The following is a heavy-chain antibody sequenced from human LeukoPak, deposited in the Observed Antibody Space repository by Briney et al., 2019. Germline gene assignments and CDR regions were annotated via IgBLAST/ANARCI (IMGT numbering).Heavy chain of an antibody. CDR3: ARYNTLLRGVTTSDY. V-gene: IGHV1-18*01. J-gene: IGHJ4*02. Sequence: GASVSVSCKASGYTFTDYHVTWVRQAPGQGLEWMGLIANNGNTNYAPRFQGRISMTTDTSTSTAFMELRSLRSDDTAVYYCARYNTLLRGVTTSDYWGQGTLDTVSS. D-gene: IGHD3-10*01. CDR1: GYTFTDYH. CDR2: IANNGNT.